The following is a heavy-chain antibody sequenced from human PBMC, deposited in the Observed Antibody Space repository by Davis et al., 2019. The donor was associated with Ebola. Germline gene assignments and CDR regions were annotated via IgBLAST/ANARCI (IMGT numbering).Heavy chain of an antibody. Sequence: GESLKISCAASGFTFSSYGMHWVRQAPCKGLEWVAVISYDGSNKYYADSVKGRFTISRDNSKNTLYLQMNSLRAEDTAVYYCAKDDYHSGSPFDYWGQGTLVTVSS. CDR1: GFTFSSYG. CDR2: ISYDGSNK. J-gene: IGHJ4*02. V-gene: IGHV3-30*18. D-gene: IGHD1-26*01. CDR3: AKDDYHSGSPFDY.